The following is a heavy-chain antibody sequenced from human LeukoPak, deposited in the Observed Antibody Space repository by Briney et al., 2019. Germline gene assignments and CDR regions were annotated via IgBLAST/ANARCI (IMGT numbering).Heavy chain of an antibody. D-gene: IGHD4-23*01. Sequence: ASVKVSCKASGYTFTSYDINWVRQATGQGLEWMGWMNPNSGNTGYAQKFQGRVTMTRDTSISTAYMELSRLRSDDTAVYYCARDRGTTVVTPDFDYWGQGTLVTVSS. V-gene: IGHV1-8*01. CDR1: GYTFTSYD. CDR3: ARDRGTTVVTPDFDY. CDR2: MNPNSGNT. J-gene: IGHJ4*02.